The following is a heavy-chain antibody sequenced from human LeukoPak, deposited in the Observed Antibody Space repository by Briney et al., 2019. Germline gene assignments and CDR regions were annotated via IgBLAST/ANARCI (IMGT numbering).Heavy chain of an antibody. V-gene: IGHV3-20*04. CDR3: ARAWSGYSPYYFDY. D-gene: IGHD3-3*01. CDR1: GFTFDDYG. J-gene: IGHJ4*02. CDR2: INWNGGST. Sequence: LGGSLRLSCAASGFTFDDYGMSWVRQAPGKGLEWVSGINWNGGSTGYADSVKGRFTISRDNAKNSLYLQMNSLRAEDTAVYYCARAWSGYSPYYFDYWGQGTLVTVSS.